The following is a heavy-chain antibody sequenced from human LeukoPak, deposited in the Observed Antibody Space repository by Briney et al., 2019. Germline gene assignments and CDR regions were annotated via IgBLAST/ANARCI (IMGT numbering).Heavy chain of an antibody. CDR2: MNPNSGNT. Sequence: GASVKVSCKASGYTFTSYDINWVRQATGQGLEWMGWMNPNSGNTGYAQKFQGRVTITRNTSISTAYMELSSLRSEDTAVYYCARRGDGRAAAEAFDIWGQGTMVTVSS. CDR1: GYTFTSYD. J-gene: IGHJ3*02. D-gene: IGHD6-13*01. CDR3: ARRGDGRAAAEAFDI. V-gene: IGHV1-8*03.